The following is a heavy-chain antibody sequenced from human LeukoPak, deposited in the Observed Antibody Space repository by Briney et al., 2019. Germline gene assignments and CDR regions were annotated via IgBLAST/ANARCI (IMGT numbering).Heavy chain of an antibody. Sequence: PGGSLRLSCAASGFTLSTYWMTWVRQAPEKGLEWVANIKQDGSEKYYVDSVKGRFTISRDNAKNSLYLQMNSLRGEDTGVYYCARSRGLDFWGQGTLVSVSS. CDR2: IKQDGSEK. V-gene: IGHV3-7*04. CDR3: ARSRGLDF. J-gene: IGHJ4*02. CDR1: GFTLSTYW. D-gene: IGHD3-16*01.